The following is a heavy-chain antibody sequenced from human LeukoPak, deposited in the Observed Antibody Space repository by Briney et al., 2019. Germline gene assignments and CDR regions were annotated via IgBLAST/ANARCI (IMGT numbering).Heavy chain of an antibody. D-gene: IGHD3-22*01. V-gene: IGHV1-18*01. Sequence: ASVKVSCKASGYTFTNYAISWVRQAPGQGLEWMGWISAYNGNTKYTQKFQGRVTMTRNTSISTAYMELSSLRSEDTAVYYCARGDSSGYYSNWFDPWGQGTLVTVSS. J-gene: IGHJ5*02. CDR1: GYTFTNYA. CDR3: ARGDSSGYYSNWFDP. CDR2: ISAYNGNT.